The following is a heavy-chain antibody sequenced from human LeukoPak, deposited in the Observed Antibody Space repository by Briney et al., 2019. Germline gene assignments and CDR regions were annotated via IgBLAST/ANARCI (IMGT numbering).Heavy chain of an antibody. J-gene: IGHJ5*02. Sequence: PSETLSLTCTVSGGSISSSSYYWGWIRQPPGKGLEWIGSIYYSGSTYYNPSLKSRVTISVDTSKNQFSLKLSSVTAADTAVYYCARVTVTSWFDPWGQGTLVTVSS. CDR2: IYYSGST. CDR1: GGSISSSSYY. CDR3: ARVTVTSWFDP. D-gene: IGHD4-11*01. V-gene: IGHV4-39*07.